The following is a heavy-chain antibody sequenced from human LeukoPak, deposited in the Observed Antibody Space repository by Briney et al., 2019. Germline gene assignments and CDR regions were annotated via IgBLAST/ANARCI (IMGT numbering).Heavy chain of an antibody. CDR1: GFTFSSYG. Sequence: PGRSLRLSCAASGFTFSSYGMHWVRQAPGKGLDWVAVISGDGSNKYYADSVKGRFTISRDNSKNTLYLQMNSLRAEDTAVYYCAKGDRGYSYGPDYWGQGTLVTVSS. CDR2: ISGDGSNK. V-gene: IGHV3-30*18. J-gene: IGHJ4*02. D-gene: IGHD5-18*01. CDR3: AKGDRGYSYGPDY.